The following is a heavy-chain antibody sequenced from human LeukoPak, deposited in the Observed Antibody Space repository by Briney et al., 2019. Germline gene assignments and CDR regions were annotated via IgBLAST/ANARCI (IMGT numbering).Heavy chain of an antibody. CDR3: ARDAVVPAAQAFDWFDP. J-gene: IGHJ5*02. D-gene: IGHD2-2*01. V-gene: IGHV4-38-2*02. Sequence: SETLSHTCTVSGYSISSGYYWGWIRQPPGKGLEWIGSIYHSGSTYYNPSLKSRVTISVDTSKNQFSLKLSSVTAADTAVYYCARDAVVPAAQAFDWFDPWGQGTLVTVSS. CDR1: GYSISSGYY. CDR2: IYHSGST.